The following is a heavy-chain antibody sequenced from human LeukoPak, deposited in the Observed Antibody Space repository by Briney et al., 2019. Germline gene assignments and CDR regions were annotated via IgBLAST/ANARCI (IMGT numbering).Heavy chain of an antibody. Sequence: ALVKVSCKTSGYTFTGYFMHWVRQAPGQGLEWLGWINPDSGVTKYAQKFQGRVTMTRDTSISTAYMELSRLRSDDTAVYYCASRELGYWGQGTLVTVSS. J-gene: IGHJ4*02. CDR3: ASRELGY. CDR1: GYTFTGYF. CDR2: INPDSGVT. D-gene: IGHD1-26*01. V-gene: IGHV1-2*02.